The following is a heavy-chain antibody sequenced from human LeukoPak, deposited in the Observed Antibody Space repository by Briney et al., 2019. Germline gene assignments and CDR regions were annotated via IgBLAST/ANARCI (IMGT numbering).Heavy chain of an antibody. D-gene: IGHD1-26*01. CDR2: FDPEDGET. J-gene: IGHJ5*02. V-gene: IGHV1-24*01. Sequence: ASVKVSCKVSGYTLTELSMHWVRQAPGKGLEWMGGFDPEDGETIYAQKFQGRVTMTEDTSTDTAYMELSSLRSEDTAVYYCATFPLAGATTLLWFDPWGQGTLVTVSS. CDR1: GYTLTELS. CDR3: ATFPLAGATTLLWFDP.